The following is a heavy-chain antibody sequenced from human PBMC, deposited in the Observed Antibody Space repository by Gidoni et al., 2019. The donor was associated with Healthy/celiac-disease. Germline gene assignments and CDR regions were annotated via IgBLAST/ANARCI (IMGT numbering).Heavy chain of an antibody. J-gene: IGHJ6*02. CDR2: IIHIFGTA. CDR1: GGTFSSYA. CDR3: ARDVDYGGNSVDGMDV. D-gene: IGHD4-17*01. V-gene: IGHV1-69*01. Sequence: QVQLVQSGAAVKKPGSSLKVSCKASGGTFSSYAISWVRQAHGQGLEWMGGIIHIFGTANYAQKFQGRVTITADESTSKAYMELSSLRSEDTAVYYCARDVDYGGNSVDGMDVWGQGTTVTVSS.